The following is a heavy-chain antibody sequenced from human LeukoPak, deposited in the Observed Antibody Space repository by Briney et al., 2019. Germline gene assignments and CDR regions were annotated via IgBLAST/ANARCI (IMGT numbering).Heavy chain of an antibody. CDR1: GFIFGSSG. D-gene: IGHD3-22*01. J-gene: IGHJ1*01. Sequence: GGSLRLSCAASGFIFGSSGMSWVRQAPGKGLEWVSTISDNGGSTYYPDSVKGRFTISRDNSKNTLYLQMNSLRAEDTAVYYCAKGAYYDLWGQGTLVTVSS. V-gene: IGHV3-23*01. CDR2: ISDNGGST. CDR3: AKGAYYDL.